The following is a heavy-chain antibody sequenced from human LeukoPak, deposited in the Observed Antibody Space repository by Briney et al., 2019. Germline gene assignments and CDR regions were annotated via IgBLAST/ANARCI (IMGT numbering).Heavy chain of an antibody. CDR2: ISSSGSTI. Sequence: GGSLRLSCAASGFTFSSYSMNWVRQAPGKGLEWVSYISSSGSTIYYADSVKGRFTISRDNAKNSLYLQMNSLRAEDTAVYYCARVAYDAFDIWGQGTMVTVSS. V-gene: IGHV3-48*04. CDR3: ARVAYDAFDI. CDR1: GFTFSSYS. J-gene: IGHJ3*02.